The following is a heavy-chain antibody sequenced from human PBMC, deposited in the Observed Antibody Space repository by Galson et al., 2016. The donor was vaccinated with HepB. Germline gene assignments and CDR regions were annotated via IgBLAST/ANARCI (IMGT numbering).Heavy chain of an antibody. Sequence: SLRLSCAASGFTFSSYTMHWVRQAPGKGLEWVAMIWSDGNKKQYGDSVKGRFSVSRDNSKNTLYLQMNSLRVDDMAVYYCARDWSGSTWSPPFMDVWGQGTTVTVSS. CDR3: ARDWSGSTWSPPFMDV. CDR2: IWSDGNKK. J-gene: IGHJ6*02. V-gene: IGHV3-33*08. CDR1: GFTFSSYT. D-gene: IGHD6-13*01.